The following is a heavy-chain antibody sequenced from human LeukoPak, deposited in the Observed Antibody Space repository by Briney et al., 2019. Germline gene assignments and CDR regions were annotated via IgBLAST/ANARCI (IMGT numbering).Heavy chain of an antibody. CDR3: ASSVAGLSNFDY. J-gene: IGHJ4*02. D-gene: IGHD6-19*01. CDR1: GASISSYY. CDR2: IYYSGST. V-gene: IGHV4-59*01. Sequence: SETLSLTCTVSGASISSYYWSWIRQPPGKGLEWIGYIYYSGSTNYNPFLKSRLTISLDTSKNQFSLKLSSVTAADTAVYYCASSVAGLSNFDYWGQGTLVTVSS.